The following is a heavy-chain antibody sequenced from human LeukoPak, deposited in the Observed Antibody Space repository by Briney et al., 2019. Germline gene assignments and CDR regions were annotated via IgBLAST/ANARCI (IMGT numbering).Heavy chain of an antibody. Sequence: GASVKVSCKASGYTFTGYDINWVRQATGQGLEWMGWMNPNSGNTGYAQKFQGRVTITRNTSISTAYMELSSLRSEDTAVYYCARDRTGTTVTLSPYFDYWGQGTLVTVSS. D-gene: IGHD4-11*01. V-gene: IGHV1-8*03. J-gene: IGHJ4*02. CDR2: MNPNSGNT. CDR3: ARDRTGTTVTLSPYFDY. CDR1: GYTFTGYD.